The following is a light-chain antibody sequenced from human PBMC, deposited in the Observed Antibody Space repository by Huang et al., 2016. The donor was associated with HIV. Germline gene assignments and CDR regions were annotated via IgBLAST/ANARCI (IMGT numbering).Light chain of an antibody. V-gene: IGKV1-33*01. CDR1: QDITAH. CDR2: GAS. CDR3: QQYRHFYT. J-gene: IGKJ2*01. Sequence: DIQMTQSPSSLSASLGDRVTITCQASQDITAHLNWYQQKPGAPPKLLISGASYLESGVPSRFTGGGSGTGFYLSISSLHPEDVGTYYCQQYRHFYTFGQGTKLEIK.